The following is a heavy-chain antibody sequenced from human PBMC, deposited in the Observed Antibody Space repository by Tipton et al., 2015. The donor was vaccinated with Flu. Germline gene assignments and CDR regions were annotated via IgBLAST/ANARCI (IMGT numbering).Heavy chain of an antibody. V-gene: IGHV3-23*04. Sequence: QLVQSGGGVVQPGRSLRLSCAASGFTFSIYAMSWVRQAPGKRLEWISDISGGGGGTYYADSVKGRFTISRDNSKNMLYLRMNSLSAEDTAIYYCAKVIPEKVSGLDYWGQGTLVTVSS. CDR2: ISGGGGGT. CDR1: GFTFSIYA. CDR3: AKVIPEKVSGLDY. D-gene: IGHD5/OR15-5a*01. J-gene: IGHJ4*02.